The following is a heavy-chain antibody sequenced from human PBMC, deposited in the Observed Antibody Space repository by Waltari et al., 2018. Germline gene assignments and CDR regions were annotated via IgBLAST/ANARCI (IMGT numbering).Heavy chain of an antibody. CDR1: GGSFSGYY. Sequence: QVQLQQWGAGLLKPSETLSLTCAVYGGSFSGYYWSWIRQPPGKGLEWIGEINHSGSTNTNPSLKSRVTRSADTTKHQFSLKLSSATAADTAVYYCSRAPPKKAAAGTTWFDPWGQGTLVTVSS. V-gene: IGHV4-34*01. CDR2: INHSGST. J-gene: IGHJ5*02. D-gene: IGHD6-13*01. CDR3: SRAPPKKAAAGTTWFDP.